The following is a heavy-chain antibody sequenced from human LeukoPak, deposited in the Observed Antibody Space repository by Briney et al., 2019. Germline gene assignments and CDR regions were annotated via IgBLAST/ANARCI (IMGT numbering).Heavy chain of an antibody. D-gene: IGHD6-13*01. CDR2: ISSSGSTI. CDR3: ARGGWDSSRYYYYGMDV. V-gene: IGHV3-11*01. J-gene: IGHJ6*02. CDR1: GFTFSDYY. Sequence: KSGGSLRLSCAASGFTFSDYYMSWIRQAPGKGLEWVSYISSSGSTIYYADSVKGRFTISRDNAKNSLYLQMNSLRAEDTAVYYCARGGWDSSRYYYYGMDVWGQGTTVTVSS.